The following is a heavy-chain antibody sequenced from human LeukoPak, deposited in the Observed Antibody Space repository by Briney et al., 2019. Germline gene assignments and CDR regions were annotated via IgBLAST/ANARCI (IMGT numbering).Heavy chain of an antibody. CDR2: INHSGRT. V-gene: IGHV4-34*01. D-gene: IGHD2-2*02. Sequence: SETLSLTCAVYGGSFSGYYWSWIRQPPGKGLEWIGEINHSGRTNYNPSLKSRVTISVDTSKNQFSLKLSSVAAADTAVYYCASSSRKYCSSTSCYIFAVDYWGQGTLVTVSS. CDR1: GGSFSGYY. J-gene: IGHJ4*02. CDR3: ASSSRKYCSSTSCYIFAVDY.